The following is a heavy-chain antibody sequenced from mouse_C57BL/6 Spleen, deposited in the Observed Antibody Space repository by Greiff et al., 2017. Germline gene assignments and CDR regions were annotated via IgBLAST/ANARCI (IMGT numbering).Heavy chain of an antibody. CDR1: GYTFTDYY. CDR3: TKYYGNCEWYFDY. V-gene: IGHV1-26*01. J-gene: IGHJ2*01. CDR2: INPNNGGT. D-gene: IGHD2-1*01. Sequence: EVQLQQSGPELVKPGASVKISCKASGYTFTDYYMNWVKQSHGKSLEWIGDINPNNGGTSYNQKFKGKATLTVDKSSSTAYMELRSLTSELYAVYYCTKYYGNCEWYFDYWGQGTTLTVSS.